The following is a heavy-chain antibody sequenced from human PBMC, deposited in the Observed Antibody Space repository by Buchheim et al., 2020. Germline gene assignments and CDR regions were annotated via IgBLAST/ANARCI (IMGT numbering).Heavy chain of an antibody. V-gene: IGHV3-74*01. D-gene: IGHD3-22*01. CDR1: GFTFSSYW. Sequence: EVQLVESGGGLVQPGGSLRLSCAASGFTFSSYWMHWVRQAPGKGLVCVARINSDGRTTTYADSVKGRFTISSDNTMNTVYLQMNSLRAEDTAVYYCVTSGSYYYYAMDVWGQGTT. CDR3: VTSGSYYYYAMDV. J-gene: IGHJ6*02. CDR2: INSDGRTT.